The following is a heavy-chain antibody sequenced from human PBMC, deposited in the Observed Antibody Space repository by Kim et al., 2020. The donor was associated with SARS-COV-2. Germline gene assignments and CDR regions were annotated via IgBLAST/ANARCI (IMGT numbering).Heavy chain of an antibody. CDR1: GGSFSGYY. V-gene: IGHV4-34*01. CDR2: INHSGST. CDR3: ARRYSSGWYYFDY. J-gene: IGHJ4*02. Sequence: SETLSLTCAVYGGSFSGYYWSWIRQPPGKGLEWIGEINHSGSTNYNPSLKSRVTISVDTSKNQFSLKLSSVTAADTAVYYCARRYSSGWYYFDYWGQGTLVTVSS. D-gene: IGHD6-19*01.